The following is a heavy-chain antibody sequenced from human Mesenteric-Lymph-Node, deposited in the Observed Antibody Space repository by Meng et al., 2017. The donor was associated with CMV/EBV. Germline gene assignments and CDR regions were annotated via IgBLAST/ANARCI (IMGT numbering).Heavy chain of an antibody. CDR3: GRGQQTFDP. J-gene: IGHJ5*02. D-gene: IGHD1-1*01. V-gene: IGHV1-2*06. CDR1: GYSFTGYS. CDR2: ISPNTGDT. Sequence: QAQLVQSGAEVKTPGASVKVSCKASGYSFTGYSIHWVRQAPGQGLEWMGRISPNTGDTIYEENFQGRVTMTRDTSINTAYMELSSLTSDDTAVYYCGRGQQTFDPWGQGTLVTVSS.